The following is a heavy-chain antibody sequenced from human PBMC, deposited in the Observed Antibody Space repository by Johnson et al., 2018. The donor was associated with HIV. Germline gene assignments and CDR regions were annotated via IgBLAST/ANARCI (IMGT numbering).Heavy chain of an antibody. CDR3: ARDLYYYDTSGYYLNGPDAFDI. CDR2: ISFDGSYK. D-gene: IGHD3-22*01. V-gene: IGHV3-30*19. CDR1: GFTFSSYG. Sequence: QVQLVESGGGVVQPGGSLRLSCAASGFTFSSYGMHWVRQAPGKGLEWVAVISFDGSYKYYADSVKGRFTISRDSSNNTLYLQVNSLRAEDTAVYYCARDLYYYDTSGYYLNGPDAFDIWGQGTMVTVSS. J-gene: IGHJ3*02.